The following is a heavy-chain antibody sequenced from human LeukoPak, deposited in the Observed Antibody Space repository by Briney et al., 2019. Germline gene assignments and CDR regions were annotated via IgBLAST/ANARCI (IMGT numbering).Heavy chain of an antibody. CDR2: INGRGDST. D-gene: IGHD4-17*01. CDR3: AKERQTGDYFTSDF. Sequence: GGSLRLSCAASGFSFSTYTMNWVRQAPGKGLEWVSAINGRGDSTFYADSVKGQLTISRDNSKSTVYLQMNSLRADDTAVYYCAKERQTGDYFTSDFWGQETLVTVSS. V-gene: IGHV3-23*01. CDR1: GFSFSTYT. J-gene: IGHJ4*02.